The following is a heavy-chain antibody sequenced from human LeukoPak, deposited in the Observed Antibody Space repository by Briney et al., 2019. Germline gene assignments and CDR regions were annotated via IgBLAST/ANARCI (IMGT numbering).Heavy chain of an antibody. CDR1: GFTFDDYA. D-gene: IGHD4-11*01. V-gene: IGHV3-20*04. Sequence: GGSLRLSCVASGFTFDDYAMSWVRQGPGKGLEWVAGINWNGGSTGYADSVKGRFTISRDNAKNSLYLQMTSLRDEGTAVYYCARDGDNYHPPYDYWGQGTLVTVSS. CDR3: ARDGDNYHPPYDY. CDR2: INWNGGST. J-gene: IGHJ4*02.